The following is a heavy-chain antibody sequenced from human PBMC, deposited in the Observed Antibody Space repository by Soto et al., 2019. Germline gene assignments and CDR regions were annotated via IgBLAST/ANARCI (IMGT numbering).Heavy chain of an antibody. J-gene: IGHJ3*01. CDR2: INTDGTST. D-gene: IGHD3-9*01. Sequence: XXSLRLTCVDSGFSFSNYWMHWLRQGPGKGLMWVSRINTDGTSTNYADSVKGRFTISRDNAKNTLYLQIDSLRAEDTAVYYCARSPGGYYIDWGQGTMVTVSS. CDR3: ARSPGGYYID. V-gene: IGHV3-74*01. CDR1: GFSFSNYW.